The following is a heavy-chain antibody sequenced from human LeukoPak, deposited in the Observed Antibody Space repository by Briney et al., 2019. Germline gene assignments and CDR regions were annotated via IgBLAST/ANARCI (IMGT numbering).Heavy chain of an antibody. CDR1: GGSLTFYY. CDR3: ARGRSSGLSSSIDY. D-gene: IGHD6-19*01. Sequence: SETLSLTCAVYGGSLTFYYWSWTRQPPGKGLEWIGEINHSGSTNYNPSLKSRVTISLDTSRNQFSLRLRSVTAADTAIYYCARGRSSGLSSSIDYWGQGSLVAVSS. CDR2: INHSGST. J-gene: IGHJ4*02. V-gene: IGHV4-34*01.